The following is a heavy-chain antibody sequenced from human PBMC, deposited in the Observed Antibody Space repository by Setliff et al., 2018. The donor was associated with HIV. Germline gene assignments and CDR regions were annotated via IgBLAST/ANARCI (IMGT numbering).Heavy chain of an antibody. V-gene: IGHV4-39*01. D-gene: IGHD1-26*01. CDR3: ARIVRWELVATSTFFYYYMDV. Sequence: SETLSLTCTVSGGSIGIRSYFWGWIRQPPGKGLEWIGSVYSSGSTYYNPSLESRVATSVDTSKNQFSLKLSSVTAADTAVYYCARIVRWELVATSTFFYYYMDVWGKGTTVTVSS. CDR2: VYSSGST. CDR1: GGSIGIRSYF. J-gene: IGHJ6*03.